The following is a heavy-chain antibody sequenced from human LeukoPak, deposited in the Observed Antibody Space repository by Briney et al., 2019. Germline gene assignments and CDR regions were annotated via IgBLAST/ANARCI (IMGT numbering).Heavy chain of an antibody. CDR3: VVDLSGSADY. CDR1: GFSFSNYW. D-gene: IGHD3-10*01. CDR2: TNEHGTII. V-gene: IGHV3-74*01. Sequence: GGSLRLSCAASGFSFSNYWFHWVGQAPGEGRVWVSRTNEHGTIINYADSVKGRFTISRDNAKNTLYLQMNSLRTEDSALYYCVVDLSGSADYWGQGILVTVSS. J-gene: IGHJ4*02.